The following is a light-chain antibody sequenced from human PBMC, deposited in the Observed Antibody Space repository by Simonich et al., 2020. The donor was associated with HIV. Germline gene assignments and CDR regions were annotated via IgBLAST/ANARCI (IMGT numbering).Light chain of an antibody. V-gene: IGKV4-1*01. Sequence: DIVMTQSPDSLAVSLGERATINCKSSQSVLYSSNNQNYLAWYQQKPGQPPKLIMYWASTRESGVPDRFSGSGSGTDFTLTISSLQAEDVAVYYCQQYYSTPRTFGQGTKLEIK. CDR2: WAS. J-gene: IGKJ2*01. CDR3: QQYYSTPRT. CDR1: QSVLYSSNNQNY.